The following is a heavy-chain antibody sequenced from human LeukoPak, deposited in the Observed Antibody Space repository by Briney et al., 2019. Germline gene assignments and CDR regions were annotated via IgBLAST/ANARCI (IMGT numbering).Heavy chain of an antibody. CDR3: ARGGGLDL. CDR1: GFTFSSYW. Sequence: GGSLRLSCAASGFTFSSYWMNWARQAPGKGLEWVASINHNGNVNYYVDSVKGRFTISRDNAKNSLYLQMSNLRAEDTAVYFCARGGGLDLWGQGATVTVSS. J-gene: IGHJ6*02. D-gene: IGHD3-16*01. CDR2: INHNGNVN. V-gene: IGHV3-7*03.